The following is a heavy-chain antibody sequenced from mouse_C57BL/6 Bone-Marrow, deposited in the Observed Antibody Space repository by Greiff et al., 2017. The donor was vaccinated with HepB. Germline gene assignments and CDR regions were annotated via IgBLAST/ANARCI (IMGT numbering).Heavy chain of an antibody. CDR2: ISYDGSN. V-gene: IGHV3-6*01. Sequence: EVKVEESGPGLVKPSQSLSLTCSVSGYSITSGYYWNWIRQFPGNKLEWMGYISYDGSNNYNPSLKNRISITRDTSKNQFFLKLNSVTTEDTATYYCASGGRYRLDYWGQGTTLTVSS. CDR1: GYSITSGYY. CDR3: ASGGRYRLDY. J-gene: IGHJ2*01. D-gene: IGHD1-1*01.